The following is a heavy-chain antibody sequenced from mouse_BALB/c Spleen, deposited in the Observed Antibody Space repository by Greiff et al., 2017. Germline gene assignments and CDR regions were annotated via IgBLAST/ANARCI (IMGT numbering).Heavy chain of an antibody. V-gene: IGHV8-8*01. D-gene: IGHD2-10*02. CDR3: ARIIGYGNYDYAMDY. J-gene: IGHJ4*01. Sequence: QVTLKVSGPGILQPSQTLSLTCSFSGFSLSTSGMGVGWIRQPSGKGLEWLAHIWWDDDKYYNTALKSGLTISKDTSKNQVFLKIASVDTADTATDYCARIIGYGNYDYAMDYWGQGTSVTVSS. CDR1: GFSLSTSGMG. CDR2: IWWDDDK.